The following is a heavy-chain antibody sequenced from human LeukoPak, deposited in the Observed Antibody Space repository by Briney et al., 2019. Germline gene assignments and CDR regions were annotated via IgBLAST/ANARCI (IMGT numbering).Heavy chain of an antibody. CDR2: INPNSGGT. D-gene: IGHD4-17*01. V-gene: IGHV1-2*02. J-gene: IGHJ4*02. Sequence: ASVKVSCKASGYTFTGYYMHWVRQAPGQGLEWMGWINPNSGGTNYAQKFQGRVTMTRDTSISTAYMELSRLRSDDTAVYYCARSENGDYAPSFDYWGQGTLVTVSS. CDR1: GYTFTGYY. CDR3: ARSENGDYAPSFDY.